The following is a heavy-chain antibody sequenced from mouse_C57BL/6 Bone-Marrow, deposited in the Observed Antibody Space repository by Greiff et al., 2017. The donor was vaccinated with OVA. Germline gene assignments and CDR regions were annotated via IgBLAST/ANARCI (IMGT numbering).Heavy chain of an antibody. CDR1: GYTFTSYW. V-gene: IGHV1-72*01. CDR2: IAPNSGGT. J-gene: IGHJ2*01. D-gene: IGHD2-1*01. Sequence: VQLQQPGAELVKPGASVKLSCKASGYTFTSYWMHWVKQRPGRGLEWIGRIAPNSGGTKYNEKFKSKATLTVDKPSSTAYMQLSSLTSEDSAVYYCARGEPLLWSWFDYWGQGTTLTVSS. CDR3: ARGEPLLWSWFDY.